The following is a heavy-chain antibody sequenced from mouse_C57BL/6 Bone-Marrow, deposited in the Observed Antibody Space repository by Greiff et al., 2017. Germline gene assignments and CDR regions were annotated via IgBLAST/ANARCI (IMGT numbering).Heavy chain of an antibody. CDR2: IYPRRGNT. D-gene: IGHD2-10*01. CDR3: ARSLPFDV. Sequence: QVQLQQSGAELARPGASVKLSCKASGYTFTSYGISWVKQRTGQGLEWIGEIYPRRGNTYYNEKFKGKATLTADKSSSTAYMELRSLTSEDSAVYFWARSLPFDVWGTGTTVTVSS. CDR1: GYTFTSYG. V-gene: IGHV1-81*01. J-gene: IGHJ1*03.